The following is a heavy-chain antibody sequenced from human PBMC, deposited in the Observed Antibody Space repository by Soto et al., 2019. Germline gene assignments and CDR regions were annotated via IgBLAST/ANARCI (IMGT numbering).Heavy chain of an antibody. CDR1: GFTFSSYA. Sequence: GGSLRRSCAASGFTFSSYAMSWVRQAPGKGLEWVSAISGSGGSTYYADSVKGRFTISRDNSKNTLYLQMNSLRAEDTAVYYCAKDAYRDFWSGRNWFDPWGQGTLVTVSS. J-gene: IGHJ5*02. CDR3: AKDAYRDFWSGRNWFDP. CDR2: ISGSGGST. D-gene: IGHD3-3*01. V-gene: IGHV3-23*01.